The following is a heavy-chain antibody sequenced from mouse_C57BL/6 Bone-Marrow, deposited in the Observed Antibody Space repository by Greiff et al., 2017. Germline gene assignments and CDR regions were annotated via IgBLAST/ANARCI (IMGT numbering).Heavy chain of an antibody. J-gene: IGHJ4*01. V-gene: IGHV1-43*01. CDR2: INPSTGGT. CDR1: GYSFTGYY. CDR3: ARGYQGAIDY. Sequence: VQLQQSGPELVKPGASVKISCKASGYSFTGYYMHWVKQSSEKSLEWIGEINPSTGGTSYNQKFKGKAPLTVEKSSRTAYMQLKRLTSEDSAVYYCARGYQGAIDYWGQGPSVTVSS. D-gene: IGHD2-14*01.